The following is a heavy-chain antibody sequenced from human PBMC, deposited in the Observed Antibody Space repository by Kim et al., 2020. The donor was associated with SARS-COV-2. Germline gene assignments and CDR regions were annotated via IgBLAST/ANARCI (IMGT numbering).Heavy chain of an antibody. D-gene: IGHD6-13*01. CDR3: ARGLYGSSWYFYFDY. Sequence: SETLSLTCAVYGGSFSGYYWSWIRQPPGKGLEWIGEINHSGSTNYNPSLKSRVTISVDTSKNQFSLKLSSVTAADTAVYYCARGLYGSSWYFYFDYWGQGTLVTVSS. CDR2: INHSGST. J-gene: IGHJ4*02. CDR1: GGSFSGYY. V-gene: IGHV4-34*01.